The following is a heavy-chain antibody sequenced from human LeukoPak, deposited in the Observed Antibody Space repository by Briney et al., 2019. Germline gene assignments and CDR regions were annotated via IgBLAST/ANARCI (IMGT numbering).Heavy chain of an antibody. J-gene: IGHJ4*02. Sequence: GGSLRLSCAASGFTVSSNYMSWVRQTPRTGLEWVSGIGDNGGNTYYADSVKGRFTISRDNSKNTLFLQMNSLRAEDTAVYYCAKIPVSYSSGWSNLDYWGQGTLVTVSS. D-gene: IGHD3-22*01. CDR1: GFTVSSNY. CDR3: AKIPVSYSSGWSNLDY. CDR2: IGDNGGNT. V-gene: IGHV3-23*01.